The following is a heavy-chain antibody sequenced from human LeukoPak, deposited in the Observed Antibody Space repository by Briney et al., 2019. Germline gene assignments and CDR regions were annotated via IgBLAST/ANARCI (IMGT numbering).Heavy chain of an antibody. CDR2: IIPILGMA. J-gene: IGHJ4*02. Sequence: SVKVSCKASGGTFSSYAISWVRQAPGQGLEWMGRIIPILGMADYAQIFQGRVTITADKSTNTAFMELSSLRSEDTAVYYCATSYVGATGPAYWGQGTLVTVSS. V-gene: IGHV1-69*04. CDR3: ATSYVGATGPAY. D-gene: IGHD1-26*01. CDR1: GGTFSSYA.